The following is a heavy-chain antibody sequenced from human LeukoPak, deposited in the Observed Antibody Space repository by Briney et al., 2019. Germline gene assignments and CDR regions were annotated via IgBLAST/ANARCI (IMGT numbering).Heavy chain of an antibody. CDR1: GGSISSYY. D-gene: IGHD5-18*01. CDR2: IYYSGST. J-gene: IGHJ4*02. V-gene: IGHV4-59*08. Sequence: PSETLSLTCTVSGGSISSYYWSWIRQPPGKGLERIGYIYYSGSTNYNPSLKSRVTISVDTSKNQFSLKLSSVTAADTAVYYCARHSLGYRYGLFDYWGQGTLVTVSS. CDR3: ARHSLGYRYGLFDY.